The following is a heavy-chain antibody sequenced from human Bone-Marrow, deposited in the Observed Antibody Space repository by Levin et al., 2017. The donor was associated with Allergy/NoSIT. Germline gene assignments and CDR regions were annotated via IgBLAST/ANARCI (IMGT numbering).Heavy chain of an antibody. CDR3: AKQQLLYKYFDS. Sequence: PSETLSLTCAASEFTFNRYGMHWVRQAPGKGLEWVATISYDGTNKYYAESVKGRFTVSRDNSVNTLYLQMNSLRDEDTAVYYCAKQQLLYKYFDSWGQGSLVTVSS. J-gene: IGHJ4*02. CDR2: ISYDGTNK. D-gene: IGHD5-24*01. V-gene: IGHV3-30*18. CDR1: EFTFNRYG.